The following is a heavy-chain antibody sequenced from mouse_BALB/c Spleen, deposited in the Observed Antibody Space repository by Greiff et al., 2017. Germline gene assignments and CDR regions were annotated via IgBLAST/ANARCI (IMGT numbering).Heavy chain of an antibody. Sequence: EVKVVESGGGLVKPGGSLKLSCAASGFTFSSYAMSWVRQSPEKRLEWVAEISSGGSYTYYPDTVTGRFTISRDNAKNTLYLEMSSLRSEDTAMYYCAKEDPFAYWGQGTLVTVSA. CDR1: GFTFSSYA. CDR3: AKEDPFAY. CDR2: ISSGGSYT. V-gene: IGHV5-9-4*01. J-gene: IGHJ3*01.